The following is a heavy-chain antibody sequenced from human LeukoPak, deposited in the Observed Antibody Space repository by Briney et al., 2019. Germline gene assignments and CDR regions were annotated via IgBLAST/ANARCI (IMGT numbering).Heavy chain of an antibody. Sequence: GASVKVSCKASGYAFTSYDINWVRQAAGQGLEWMGWMNPNSGKTGYAQKFQGRVSMTRNTSISTAYMELSSLRSEDTAVYYCARKLATIHYYYYMDVWGKGTTVTVSS. J-gene: IGHJ6*03. CDR3: ARKLATIHYYYYMDV. CDR1: GYAFTSYD. CDR2: MNPNSGKT. D-gene: IGHD5-12*01. V-gene: IGHV1-8*01.